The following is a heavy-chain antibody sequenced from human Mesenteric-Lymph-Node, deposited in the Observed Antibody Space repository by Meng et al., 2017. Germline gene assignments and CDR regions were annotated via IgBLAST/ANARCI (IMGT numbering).Heavy chain of an antibody. CDR1: GYTFTSHV. V-gene: IGHV1-3*01. J-gene: IGHJ4*02. CDR3: ARQTVSTYYFDY. D-gene: IGHD1-1*01. CDR2: INPGNANT. Sequence: QVQLVQSGAEVKKTGASVKVSCKASGYTFTSHVMHWVRQAPGQRFEWMGWINPGNANTRYSQKFQGRVTITRDTSASTAYMELSSLTSEDTAVYYCARQTVSTYYFDYWGQGTLVTVSS.